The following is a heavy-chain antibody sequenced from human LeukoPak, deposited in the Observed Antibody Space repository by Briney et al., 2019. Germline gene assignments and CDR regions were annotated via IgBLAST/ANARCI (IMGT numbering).Heavy chain of an antibody. V-gene: IGHV4-61*01. D-gene: IGHD5-12*01. J-gene: IGHJ4*02. CDR1: GGSISSGTYY. Sequence: PSQTLSLTCTVSGGSISSGTYYWSWIRQPPGKGLEWIGYIYHSGRTNYNPSLKSRVTISVDTSQNQFYLKLSSVTAADTAAYYCARDGYSGSDALWGQGTLVTVSS. CDR2: IYHSGRT. CDR3: ARDGYSGSDAL.